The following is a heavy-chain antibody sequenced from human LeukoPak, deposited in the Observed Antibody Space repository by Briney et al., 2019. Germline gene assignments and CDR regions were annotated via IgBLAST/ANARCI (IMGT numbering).Heavy chain of an antibody. V-gene: IGHV1-18*01. D-gene: IGHD3-22*01. J-gene: IGHJ4*02. Sequence: ASVKVSCKASGYTFTSYGISWVRQAPGQGLEWMGWISAYNGNTNYAQKLQGRVTMTTDTSTSTAYMELRSLRSDDTAVYYCARGAGPYYDSSGYHGGYYFDYWGQGTLVTVSS. CDR1: GYTFTSYG. CDR2: ISAYNGNT. CDR3: ARGAGPYYDSSGYHGGYYFDY.